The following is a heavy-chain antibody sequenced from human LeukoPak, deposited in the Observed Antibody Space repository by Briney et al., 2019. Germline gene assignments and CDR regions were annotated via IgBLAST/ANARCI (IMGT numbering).Heavy chain of an antibody. CDR2: IYTSGSN. Sequence: PSETLSLTCTVSGGSISSYYWSWIRQPAGKGLEWIGRIYTSGSNNYNPSLKSRVTISIDTSKTQFSLNLSSVTAADTAVYYCATIGFQHWSQGTLVTVSS. D-gene: IGHD5-24*01. J-gene: IGHJ1*01. CDR1: GGSISSYY. V-gene: IGHV4-4*07. CDR3: ATIGFQH.